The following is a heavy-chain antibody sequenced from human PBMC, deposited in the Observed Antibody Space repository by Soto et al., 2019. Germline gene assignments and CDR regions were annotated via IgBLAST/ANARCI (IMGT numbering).Heavy chain of an antibody. CDR1: GYSFTSYW. CDR3: ARLTMVRWNYYYGMDV. D-gene: IGHD3-10*01. V-gene: IGHV5-10-1*01. Sequence: GESLKISCKGSGYSFTSYWISWVRQMPGKGLEWMGRIDPSDSYTNYSPSFQGHVTISADKSISTAYLQWSSPKASDTAMYYCARLTMVRWNYYYGMDVWGQGTTVTVSS. J-gene: IGHJ6*02. CDR2: IDPSDSYT.